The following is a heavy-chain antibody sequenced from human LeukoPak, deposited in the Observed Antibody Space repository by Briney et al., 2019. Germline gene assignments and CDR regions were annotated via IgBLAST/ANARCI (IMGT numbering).Heavy chain of an antibody. V-gene: IGHV3-43*01. D-gene: IGHD2-21*01. J-gene: IGHJ4*02. CDR3: AKDVATVGIVDF. CDR1: GFTFSKYA. CDR2: ISWDGNSI. Sequence: GGSLRLSCAASGFTFSKYAMSWVRQAPGKGLEWVALISWDGNSIYYADSVKGRFTISRDNGKNSLYLQMLNLRTEDTAFYYCAKDVATVGIVDFWGQGTLVTVSS.